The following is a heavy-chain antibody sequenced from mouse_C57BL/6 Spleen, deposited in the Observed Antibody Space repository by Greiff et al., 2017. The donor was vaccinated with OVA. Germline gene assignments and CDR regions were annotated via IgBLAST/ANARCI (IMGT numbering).Heavy chain of an antibody. CDR2: IWTGGGT. CDR1: GFSLTSYA. D-gene: IGHD1-1*01. CDR3: ARNYYYGSSPHFDY. Sequence: VKLKESGPGLVAPSQSLSITCTVSGFSLTSYAISWVRQPPGKGLEWLGVIWTGGGTNYNSALKSRLSISKDNSKSQVFLKMNSLQTDDTARYYCARNYYYGSSPHFDYWGQGTTLTVSS. V-gene: IGHV2-9-1*01. J-gene: IGHJ2*01.